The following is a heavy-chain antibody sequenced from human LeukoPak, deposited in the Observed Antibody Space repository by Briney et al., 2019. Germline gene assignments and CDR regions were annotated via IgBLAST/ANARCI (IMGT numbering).Heavy chain of an antibody. CDR2: INAGNGNT. D-gene: IGHD2-2*02. CDR3: ARELVVVPAAILVGGYYYYYGMDV. CDR1: GYTFSSYA. J-gene: IGHJ6*02. V-gene: IGHV1-3*01. Sequence: ASVKVSCKASGYTFSSYAMHWVRQAPGQRLEWMGWINAGNGNTKYSQKFQGRVTITRDTSASTAYMELSSLRSEDTAVYYCARELVVVPAAILVGGYYYYYGMDVWGQGTTVTVSS.